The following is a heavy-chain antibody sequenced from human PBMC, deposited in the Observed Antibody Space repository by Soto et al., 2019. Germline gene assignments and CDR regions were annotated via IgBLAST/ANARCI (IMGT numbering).Heavy chain of an antibody. CDR1: GGSIRSALYY. CDR3: ARLTLDGTRYFDY. V-gene: IGHV4-39*01. D-gene: IGHD1-1*01. CDR2: IYYHGDT. Sequence: QLQLLESGPGLVKSSETLSLTCTVSGGSIRSALYYWGWIRQPPGQGLEWIGNIYYHGDTYYNPFIRGRVSIPVDTSRNQISLRLSYVTAGDTAVYYCARLTLDGTRYFDYWGQGAVVTVSS. J-gene: IGHJ4*02.